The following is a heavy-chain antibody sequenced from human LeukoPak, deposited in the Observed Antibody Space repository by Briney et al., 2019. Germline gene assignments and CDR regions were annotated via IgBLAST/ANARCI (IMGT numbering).Heavy chain of an antibody. CDR1: GYTFTSFG. Sequence: ASVTLSCKASGYTFTSFGISWVRQAPGQGLEWMGWISTYNTNTQYAQKLQGRVTMTTDTSASTASMDLRSLTSDDTAVYYCARGWELDYWGQGTLVTVSS. V-gene: IGHV1-18*01. D-gene: IGHD1-26*01. J-gene: IGHJ4*02. CDR2: ISTYNTNT. CDR3: ARGWELDY.